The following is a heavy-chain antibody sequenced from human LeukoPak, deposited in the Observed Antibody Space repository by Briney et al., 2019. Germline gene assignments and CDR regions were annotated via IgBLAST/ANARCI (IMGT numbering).Heavy chain of an antibody. Sequence: GGSLRLSCAASGFTFSSYGMHWVRQAPGKGLEWVAVIWYDGSNKYYADSVKGRFTISRDNSKNTLYLQMNSLRAEDTAVYYCARDGGYSSSWYDAFDIWGQGTMVTVSS. D-gene: IGHD6-13*01. CDR2: IWYDGSNK. V-gene: IGHV3-33*01. CDR1: GFTFSSYG. CDR3: ARDGGYSSSWYDAFDI. J-gene: IGHJ3*02.